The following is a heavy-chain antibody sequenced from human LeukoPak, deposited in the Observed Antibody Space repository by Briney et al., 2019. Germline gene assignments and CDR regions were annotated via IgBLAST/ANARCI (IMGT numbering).Heavy chain of an antibody. CDR3: AKTIWANYYDSITYVTRGAY. J-gene: IGHJ4*02. CDR1: GFTFNNYG. V-gene: IGHV3-23*01. Sequence: PGGTLRLSCAASGFTFNNYGMSWVRQAPGKGLEWVSGISNSDGSTYYADSVKGRFTISRDNSKNTLYLQMNSLRAEDTAVYFCAKTIWANYYDSITYVTRGAYWGQGTLVTVSS. CDR2: ISNSDGST. D-gene: IGHD3-22*01.